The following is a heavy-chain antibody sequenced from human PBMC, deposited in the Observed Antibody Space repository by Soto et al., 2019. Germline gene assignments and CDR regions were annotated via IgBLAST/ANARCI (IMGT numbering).Heavy chain of an antibody. J-gene: IGHJ6*03. D-gene: IGHD3-3*01. Sequence: GGSLRLSCAASGFTFSSYGMHWVRQAPGKGLEWVAVIWYDGSNKYYADSVKGRFTISRDNSKNTLYLQMNSLRAEETAVYYCARAEGYYDFWSGYRATYYMDVWGKGTTVTVSS. CDR1: GFTFSSYG. CDR2: IWYDGSNK. V-gene: IGHV3-33*01. CDR3: ARAEGYYDFWSGYRATYYMDV.